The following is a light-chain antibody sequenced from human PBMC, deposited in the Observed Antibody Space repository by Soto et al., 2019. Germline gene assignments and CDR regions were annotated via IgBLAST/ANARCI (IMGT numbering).Light chain of an antibody. V-gene: IGKV1D-12*01. CDR3: QQAVSFPLT. Sequence: DLQMTPSPSSVSASIGDTVTITCRASQDISTLLAWYQQKPGKAPKLLIYGASTLESGVPSRFSGRGSGTDFTLTISSLQPEDFATYFWQQAVSFPLTFGGGTKVEMK. CDR2: GAS. CDR1: QDISTL. J-gene: IGKJ4*01.